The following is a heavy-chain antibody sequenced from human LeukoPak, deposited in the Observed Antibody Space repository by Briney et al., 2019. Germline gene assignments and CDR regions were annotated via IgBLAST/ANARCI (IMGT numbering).Heavy chain of an antibody. CDR1: GFTFDDCA. Sequence: GMSLRLSCAASGFTFDDCAMHWVRQAPGKGLEWVSGISWKSGSIGYADSVKGRFTISRDNAKNSLYLQMNSLRAEDTALYYCAKDEDVNSSRRGLWLSRFGSNNLFQHWGQGTLVTVSS. J-gene: IGHJ1*01. V-gene: IGHV3-9*01. CDR3: AKDEDVNSSRRGLWLSRFGSNNLFQH. CDR2: ISWKSGSI. D-gene: IGHD6-19*01.